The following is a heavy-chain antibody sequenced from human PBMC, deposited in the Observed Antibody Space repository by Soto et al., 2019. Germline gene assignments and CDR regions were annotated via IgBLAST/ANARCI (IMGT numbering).Heavy chain of an antibody. J-gene: IGHJ5*02. Sequence: SETLSLTCAVYGGSFSGYYWSWIRQPPGKGLEWIGEINHSGSTNYNPSLKSRVTISVDTSKNQFSLKLSSVTAADTAVYYCAPEYSSSSGRWFDPWGQGTLVTVSS. CDR3: APEYSSSSGRWFDP. V-gene: IGHV4-34*01. D-gene: IGHD6-6*01. CDR1: GGSFSGYY. CDR2: INHSGST.